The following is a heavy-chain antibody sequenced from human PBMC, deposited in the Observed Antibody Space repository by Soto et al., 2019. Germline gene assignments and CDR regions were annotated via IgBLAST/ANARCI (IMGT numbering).Heavy chain of an antibody. Sequence: EVQLVESGGGLVQPGGSLRLSCATSGFTFSDHYMDWVRQAPGKGLEWVGRTRNKADGSTTEYAASVKGRFTVSRDDSEDSLYLQMNSLKTEDTALYYCARAFYDGSRYYSHQWGQGTLVTVSA. CDR1: GFTFSDHY. J-gene: IGHJ4*02. V-gene: IGHV3-72*01. CDR2: TRNKADGSTT. D-gene: IGHD3-22*01. CDR3: ARAFYDGSRYYSHQ.